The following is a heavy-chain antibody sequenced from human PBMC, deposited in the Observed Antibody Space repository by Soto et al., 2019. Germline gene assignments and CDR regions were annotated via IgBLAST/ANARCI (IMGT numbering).Heavy chain of an antibody. V-gene: IGHV4-30-4*01. Sequence: QVQLQESGPGLVKPSQTLSLTCTVSGGSISSGDYYWSWIRQPPGKGLEWIGYIYYSGSTYYNPSLKGRVTTSVDTSKYQFSLKLSSVTAADTAVYYCARLSTVTTYYYYGMDGWGQGTTVTVSS. CDR2: IYYSGST. J-gene: IGHJ6*02. D-gene: IGHD4-17*01. CDR1: GGSISSGDYY. CDR3: ARLSTVTTYYYYGMDG.